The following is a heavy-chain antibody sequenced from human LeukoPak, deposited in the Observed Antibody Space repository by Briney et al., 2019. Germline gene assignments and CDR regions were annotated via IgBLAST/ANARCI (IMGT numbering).Heavy chain of an antibody. CDR3: AREVDYYDSSGSRGSDY. CDR2: IKQDGSEK. Sequence: GGSLRLSCAASGFTFSSYSVNWVRQAPGKGLEWVANIKQDGSEKYYVDSVKGRFTISRDNAKNSLYLQMNSLRAEDTAVYYCAREVDYYDSSGSRGSDYWGQGTLVTVSS. J-gene: IGHJ4*02. D-gene: IGHD3-22*01. CDR1: GFTFSSYS. V-gene: IGHV3-7*01.